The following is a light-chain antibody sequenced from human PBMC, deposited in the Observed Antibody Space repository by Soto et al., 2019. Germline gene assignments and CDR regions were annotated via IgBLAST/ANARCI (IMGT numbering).Light chain of an antibody. Sequence: QSVLTQPASVSGSPGQSITISCTGTGGDVGGHNYVSWYQQHPGKAPKLLIYDVTNRPSGVSNRFSGSKSGNTASLTISGLQAEDEADYYCSSYTSSTTLGVFGTGTKVTVL. CDR3: SSYTSSTTLGV. CDR1: GGDVGGHNY. V-gene: IGLV2-14*01. CDR2: DVT. J-gene: IGLJ1*01.